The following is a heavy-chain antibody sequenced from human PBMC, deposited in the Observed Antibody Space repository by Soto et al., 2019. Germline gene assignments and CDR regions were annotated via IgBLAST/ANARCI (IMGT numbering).Heavy chain of an antibody. D-gene: IGHD5-12*01. CDR1: GFTFSSYG. J-gene: IGHJ6*02. V-gene: IGHV3-30*18. Sequence: GGSLRLSCAASGFTFSSYGMHWVRQAPGKGLEWVAVISYDGSNKYYADSVKGRFTISRDNSKNTLYLQMNSLRAEDTAVYYCAKDLDVDIVATIGGSYGMDVWGQGTTVTVSS. CDR3: AKDLDVDIVATIGGSYGMDV. CDR2: ISYDGSNK.